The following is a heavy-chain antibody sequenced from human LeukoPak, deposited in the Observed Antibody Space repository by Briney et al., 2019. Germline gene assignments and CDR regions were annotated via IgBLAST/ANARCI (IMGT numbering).Heavy chain of an antibody. CDR2: IKEDESDE. V-gene: IGHV3-7*01. J-gene: IGHJ4*02. Sequence: GGSLRLSCAASGFTFSSYVMSWVRQAPGKGLEWVAHIKEDESDEYYVDSVRGRFTASRDNAKNSVNLQMNSLRVEDTAVYYCARWRGRQSEFDYWGQGTLVTVSS. CDR1: GFTFSSYV. D-gene: IGHD1-1*01. CDR3: ARWRGRQSEFDY.